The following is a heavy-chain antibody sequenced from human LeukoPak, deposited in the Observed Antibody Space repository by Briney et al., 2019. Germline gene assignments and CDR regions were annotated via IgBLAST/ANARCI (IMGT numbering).Heavy chain of an antibody. CDR3: AKPPQGATGDFYYYYGMDV. J-gene: IGHJ6*02. D-gene: IGHD1-26*01. V-gene: IGHV3-30*18. CDR2: ISYGGSNK. Sequence: PGRSLRLSCTASKFTFSNYGMHWVRQAPGKGLEWVAVISYGGSNKYYADSVKGRFTISRDNFKNTLYLQMNSLRAEDTAVYYCAKPPQGATGDFYYYYGMDVWGQGTTVTVSS. CDR1: KFTFSNYG.